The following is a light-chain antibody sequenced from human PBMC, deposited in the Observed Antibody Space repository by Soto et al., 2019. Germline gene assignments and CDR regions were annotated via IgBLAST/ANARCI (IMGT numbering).Light chain of an antibody. CDR1: QSISSW. J-gene: IGKJ4*01. V-gene: IGKV1-5*03. CDR3: QQYNSYSLLT. Sequence: DIQMTQSPSTLSASVGDRVPITFRASQSISSWLAWYQQKPGKAPKLLIYKASSLESGVPSRFSGSGSGTEFTLTISSLQPDDFATYYCQQYNSYSLLTFGGGTKVDIK. CDR2: KAS.